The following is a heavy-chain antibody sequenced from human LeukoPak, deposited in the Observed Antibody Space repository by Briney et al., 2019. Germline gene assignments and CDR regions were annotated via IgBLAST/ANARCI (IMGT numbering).Heavy chain of an antibody. J-gene: IGHJ4*02. V-gene: IGHV1-69*13. CDR3: ARDLKDYYDSSGYKYYFDY. Sequence: SVKVSCKASGGTFSSYAIGWVRQAPGQGLEWMGGIIPIFGTANYAQKFQGRVTITADESTSTAYMELSSLRSEDTAVYYCARDLKDYYDSSGYKYYFDYWGQGTLVTVSS. D-gene: IGHD3-22*01. CDR1: GGTFSSYA. CDR2: IIPIFGTA.